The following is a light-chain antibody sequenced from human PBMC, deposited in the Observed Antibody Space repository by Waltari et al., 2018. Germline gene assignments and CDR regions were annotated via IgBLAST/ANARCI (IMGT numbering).Light chain of an antibody. J-gene: IGKJ1*01. Sequence: EIVLTQSPGTLSLSPGERATPSCRTSQVVGRTLAWYQQKPGQAPSLLIYGASIRATGIPDRFSGSGSGTDFSLTISRLEPEDFAVYYCQHYVRLPVTFGQGTKVEIK. CDR2: GAS. V-gene: IGKV3-20*01. CDR1: QVVGRT. CDR3: QHYVRLPVT.